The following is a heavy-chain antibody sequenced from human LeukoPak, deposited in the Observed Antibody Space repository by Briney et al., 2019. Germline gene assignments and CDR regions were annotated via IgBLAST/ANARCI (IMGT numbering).Heavy chain of an antibody. D-gene: IGHD3-22*01. CDR3: AKSAEGDSSGYYYPFEY. J-gene: IGHJ4*02. Sequence: PGGSLRLSCAASGFTFSRYSMNWVRQAPGKGLEWVSSICGSSSSIYYAASVKGRFTISRDNSKYTLYLQMNSLRAEGTAVYYCAKSAEGDSSGYYYPFEYRGQGTLVTVSS. CDR2: ICGSSSSI. V-gene: IGHV3-21*04. CDR1: GFTFSRYS.